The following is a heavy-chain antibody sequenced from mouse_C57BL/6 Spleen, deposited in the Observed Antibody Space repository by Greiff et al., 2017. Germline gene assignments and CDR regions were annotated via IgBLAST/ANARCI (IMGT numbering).Heavy chain of an antibody. D-gene: IGHD2-3*01. Sequence: EVQLVESGGGLVKPGGSLKLSCAASGFTFSDYGMHWVRQAPEKGLEWVAYISSGSSTIYYADTVKGRFTISRDNAKNTLFLQMTSLRSEDTAMYYCARPIYDGYYVFDYWGQGTTLTVSS. CDR1: GFTFSDYG. J-gene: IGHJ2*01. CDR3: ARPIYDGYYVFDY. CDR2: ISSGSSTI. V-gene: IGHV5-17*01.